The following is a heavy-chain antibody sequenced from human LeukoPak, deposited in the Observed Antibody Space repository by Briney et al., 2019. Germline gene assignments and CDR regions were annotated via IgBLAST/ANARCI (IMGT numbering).Heavy chain of an antibody. CDR2: VSGGGST. D-gene: IGHD4-23*01. CDR3: AREALGYGGNTDY. CDR1: GFTFSSFA. J-gene: IGHJ4*02. Sequence: GGSLRLSCAASGFTFSSFAMSWVRQAPGKGLEWVSTVSGGGSTYYADSVKGRFTISRDNSKDTLYLQLNSLRAEDTAVYYCAREALGYGGNTDYWGQGTLVTVSS. V-gene: IGHV3-23*01.